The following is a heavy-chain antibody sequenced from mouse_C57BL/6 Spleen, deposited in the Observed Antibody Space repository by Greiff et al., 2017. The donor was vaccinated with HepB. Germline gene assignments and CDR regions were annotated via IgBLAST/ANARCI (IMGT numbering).Heavy chain of an antibody. J-gene: IGHJ2*01. CDR2: IYWDDDK. CDR3: ARWRGYYGSSYSFDY. CDR1: GFSLSTSGMG. D-gene: IGHD1-1*01. Sequence: QVTLKVCGPGILQSSQTLSLTCSFSGFSLSTSGMGVSWIRQPSGKGLEWLAHIYWDDDKRYNPSLKSRLTSSKDTSRNHVFLKITSVDTADTATYYCARWRGYYGSSYSFDYWGKGTTRTVSS. V-gene: IGHV8-12*01.